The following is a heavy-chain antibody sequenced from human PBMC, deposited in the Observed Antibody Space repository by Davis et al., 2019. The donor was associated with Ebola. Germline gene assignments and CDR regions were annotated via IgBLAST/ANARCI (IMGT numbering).Heavy chain of an antibody. D-gene: IGHD4-11*01. CDR1: GFTFSSYS. J-gene: IGHJ4*02. CDR2: IYSGGST. CDR3: ARNDYRQKWGLDY. Sequence: GGSLRLSCAASGFTFSSYSMNWVRQAPGKGLEWVSVIYSGGSTYYADSVKGRFTISRDNSKNTLYLQMNSLRAEDTAVYYCARNDYRQKWGLDYWGQGTLVTVSS. V-gene: IGHV3-53*01.